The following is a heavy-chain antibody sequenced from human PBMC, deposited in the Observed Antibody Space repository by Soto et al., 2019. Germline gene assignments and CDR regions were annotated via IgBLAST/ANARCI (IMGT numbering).Heavy chain of an antibody. J-gene: IGHJ6*02. Sequence: QVQLVQSGAEVKKPGASVKVSCKASGYTFTSHDINWVRQATGQGLEWMGVMNPNTGDTGYAQKFQGRVTMTRDTSISTAYMELSGLRSEDTAVYYCASTHIIRWLGDIYYYGMDVWGQGNTVTVSS. CDR2: MNPNTGDT. D-gene: IGHD3-10*01. V-gene: IGHV1-8*01. CDR1: GYTFTSHD. CDR3: ASTHIIRWLGDIYYYGMDV.